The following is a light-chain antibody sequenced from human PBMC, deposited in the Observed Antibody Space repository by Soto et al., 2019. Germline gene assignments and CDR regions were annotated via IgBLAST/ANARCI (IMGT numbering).Light chain of an antibody. CDR1: HTVVNDF. CDR2: GVS. Sequence: FVLTQSPGTVSLSPGERATLSCGASHTVVNDFLAWYQQRPGQAPRLLLYGVSRRATGIPDRFSGSGSGTDFTLTISRLEPEDFATYFCHSRAFGQGTRL. V-gene: IGKV3-20*01. J-gene: IGKJ5*01. CDR3: HSRA.